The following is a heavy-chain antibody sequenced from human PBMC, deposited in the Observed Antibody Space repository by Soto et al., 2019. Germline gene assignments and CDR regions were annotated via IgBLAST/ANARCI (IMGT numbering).Heavy chain of an antibody. J-gene: IGHJ2*01. CDR1: GFTFSSYG. CDR2: IWYDGSNK. V-gene: IGHV3-33*01. Sequence: QVQLVESGGGVVQPGRSLRLSCAASGFTFSSYGMHWVRQAPGKGLEWVAVIWYDGSNKYYADSVKGRFTISRDNSKNTLYLQMNSLRAEDTAVYYCARDQAGHWYFDLWGRGTLVTVSS. CDR3: ARDQAGHWYFDL. D-gene: IGHD6-13*01.